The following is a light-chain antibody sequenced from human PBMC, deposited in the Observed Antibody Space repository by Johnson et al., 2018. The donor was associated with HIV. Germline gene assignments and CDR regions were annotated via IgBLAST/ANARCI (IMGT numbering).Light chain of an antibody. CDR2: ENN. Sequence: SVLTQPPSVSAAPGQKVTISCSGSSSNIGNNYVSWYQQLPGTAPKLLIYENNKRPSGIPDRFSGSKSGTSATLGITGLQTGDEADYYCGPWESSLTVVVFGTGTKVTVL. CDR1: SSNIGNNY. CDR3: GPWESSLTVVV. J-gene: IGLJ1*01. V-gene: IGLV1-51*02.